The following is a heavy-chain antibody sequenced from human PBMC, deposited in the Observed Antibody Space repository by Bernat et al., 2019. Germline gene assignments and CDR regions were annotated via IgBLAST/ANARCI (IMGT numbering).Heavy chain of an antibody. CDR1: GGSIISSNYY. J-gene: IGHJ4*02. Sequence: QLQLEESGPGLVKPSETLSLTCTVPGGSIISSNYYWGWFRQPPGKGLGWIGRIYYSGSTYYKPSLKSRVNISVDTSNNQFSLKGSSVAAADTAVYYCAPHSSEFFSPFDYWGQGTLVTVSS. CDR3: APHSSEFFSPFDY. D-gene: IGHD2/OR15-2a*01. CDR2: IYYSGST. V-gene: IGHV4-39*01.